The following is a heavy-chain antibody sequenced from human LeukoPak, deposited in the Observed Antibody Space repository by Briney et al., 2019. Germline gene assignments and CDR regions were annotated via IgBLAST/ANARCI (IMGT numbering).Heavy chain of an antibody. CDR1: GFTFSSYA. CDR3: ARASGYCSSTSCSYYYYGMDV. V-gene: IGHV3-30-3*01. CDR2: ISYDGSNK. J-gene: IGHJ6*02. Sequence: GGSLRLSCAASGFTFSSYAMHWVRQAPGKGLERVAVISYDGSNKYYADSVKGRFTISRDNSKNTLYLQMNSLRAEDTAVYYCARASGYCSSTSCSYYYYGMDVWGQGTTVTVSS. D-gene: IGHD2-2*01.